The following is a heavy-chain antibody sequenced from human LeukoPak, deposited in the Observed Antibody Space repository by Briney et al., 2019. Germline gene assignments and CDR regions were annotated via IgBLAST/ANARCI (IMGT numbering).Heavy chain of an antibody. V-gene: IGHV3-72*01. CDR2: IRNRANEHTP. CDR1: GFTFSDHY. D-gene: IGHD5-12*01. CDR3: ADIGSAGTEH. J-gene: IGHJ4*02. Sequence: GRSLRLSCAASGFTFSDHYIDWVRQAPERGLEWVGLIRNRANEHTPVYAASVSARFTISRDDSKNSVYLQMDSLKTEETAVYYWADIGSAGTEHWGQGTLVTVSS.